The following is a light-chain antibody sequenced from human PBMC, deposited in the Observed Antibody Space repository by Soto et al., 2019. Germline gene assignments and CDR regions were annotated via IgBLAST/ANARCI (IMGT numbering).Light chain of an antibody. V-gene: IGLV2-14*01. J-gene: IGLJ2*01. Sequence: QSVLTQPASVSGSPGQSITISCSGTSSDIGRTNFVSWYQQHPGKAPKLLIYEVNNRPSGVSHRFSGSKSGNTASLTISGLQPEDDSDYYCSSYTSTTTVFGGGTKLTVL. CDR2: EVN. CDR3: SSYTSTTTV. CDR1: SSDIGRTNF.